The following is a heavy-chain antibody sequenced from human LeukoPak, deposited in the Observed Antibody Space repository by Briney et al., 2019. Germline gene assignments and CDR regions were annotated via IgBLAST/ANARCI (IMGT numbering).Heavy chain of an antibody. Sequence: PSETLSLTCAVYGGSFSGYYWSWIRQPPGKGLEWIGEINHSGSTNYNPSLKSRVTISVDTSKNQFSLKLGSVTAADTAVYYCAREKLLWFGLDPWGQGTLVTVSS. D-gene: IGHD3-10*01. CDR3: AREKLLWFGLDP. CDR2: INHSGST. V-gene: IGHV4-34*01. J-gene: IGHJ5*02. CDR1: GGSFSGYY.